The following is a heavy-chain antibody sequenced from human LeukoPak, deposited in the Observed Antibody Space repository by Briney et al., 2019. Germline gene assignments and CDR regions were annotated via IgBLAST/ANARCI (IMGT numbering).Heavy chain of an antibody. Sequence: ASAKVSCKASGYTFTGYYMHWVRQAPGQGLEWMGWINPNTGVTNYAQKFQGRVTMTRDTSISTAYMELSRLRSDDTAVYYCARRYSDSTLASDIWGQGTMVTVSS. CDR2: INPNTGVT. V-gene: IGHV1-2*02. CDR1: GYTFTGYY. CDR3: ARRYSDSTLASDI. D-gene: IGHD2/OR15-2a*01. J-gene: IGHJ3*02.